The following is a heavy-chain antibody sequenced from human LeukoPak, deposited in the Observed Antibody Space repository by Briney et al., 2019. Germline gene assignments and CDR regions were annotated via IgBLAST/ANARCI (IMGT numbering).Heavy chain of an antibody. D-gene: IGHD1-14*01. CDR2: IYYSGST. CDR1: GGSISSGGYY. J-gene: IGHJ4*02. Sequence: SETLSLTCTVSGGSISSGGYYWSWIRQHPGKGLEWIGYIYYSGSTYYNPSLKSRVTISVDTSKNQFSLKLSSVTAADTAVYYCARRNRYLARLDYWGQGTLVTVSS. CDR3: ARRNRYLARLDY. V-gene: IGHV4-31*03.